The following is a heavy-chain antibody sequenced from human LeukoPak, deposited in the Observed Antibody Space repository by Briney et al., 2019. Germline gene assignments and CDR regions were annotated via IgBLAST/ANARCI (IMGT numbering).Heavy chain of an antibody. J-gene: IGHJ3*02. CDR2: ISSSSGYI. Sequence: PGGSLRLSCAASGFTFSNYNITWVRQAPRKGLEWVSSISSSSGYIYYADSLKGRFTVSRDNAKNSLYLQMNSLRAEDTAVYYCARASTVAAAVPDAFDIWGQGTMVTVSS. CDR3: ARASTVAAAVPDAFDI. CDR1: GFTFSNYN. D-gene: IGHD6-13*01. V-gene: IGHV3-21*01.